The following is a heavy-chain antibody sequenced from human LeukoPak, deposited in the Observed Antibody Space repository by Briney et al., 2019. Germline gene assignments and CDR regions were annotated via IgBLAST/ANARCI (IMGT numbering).Heavy chain of an antibody. Sequence: GGSLRLSCAASGFTFSSYGMHWVRQAPGKGLEWVAVIWYDGSNKYYPDSVKGRFTISRDNSKNTLYLQMNSLRAEDTAVYYCARDLYYGSGSYSPLGYWGQGTLVTVSS. J-gene: IGHJ4*02. D-gene: IGHD3-10*01. V-gene: IGHV3-33*01. CDR3: ARDLYYGSGSYSPLGY. CDR1: GFTFSSYG. CDR2: IWYDGSNK.